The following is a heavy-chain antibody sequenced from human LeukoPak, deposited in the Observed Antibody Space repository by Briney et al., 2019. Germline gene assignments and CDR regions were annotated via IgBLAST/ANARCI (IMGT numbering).Heavy chain of an antibody. CDR3: ARLGSSYLDY. Sequence: AGGSLRLSCAASGFTFDDYGMSWVRQAPGKGLEWVANIKQDGSEKYYVDSVKGRFTISRDNAKNSLYLQMNSLRAEDTAVYYCARLGSSYLDYWGQGTLVTVSS. CDR2: IKQDGSEK. V-gene: IGHV3-7*01. D-gene: IGHD6-13*01. CDR1: GFTFDDYG. J-gene: IGHJ4*02.